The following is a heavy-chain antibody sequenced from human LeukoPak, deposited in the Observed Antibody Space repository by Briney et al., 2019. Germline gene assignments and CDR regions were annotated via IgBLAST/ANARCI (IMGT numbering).Heavy chain of an antibody. CDR2: ISGSGGST. CDR1: GFTFSSYA. CDR3: AKDSPGYSSGYSPPPGY. V-gene: IGHV3-23*01. Sequence: SGGSLRLSCAASGFTFSSYAMSWVRQAPGKGLEWVSAISGSGGSTYYADSVKGRFTISRDNSKNTLYLQMNSLRAEDTAVYYCAKDSPGYSSGYSPPPGYWGQGTLVTVSS. J-gene: IGHJ4*02. D-gene: IGHD6-19*01.